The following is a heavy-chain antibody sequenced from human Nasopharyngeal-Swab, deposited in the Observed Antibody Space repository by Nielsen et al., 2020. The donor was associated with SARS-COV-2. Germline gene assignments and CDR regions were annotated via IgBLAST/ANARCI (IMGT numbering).Heavy chain of an antibody. CDR2: ISSSSSYI. D-gene: IGHD4-17*01. Sequence: WIRQPPGKGLEWVSSISSSSSYIYYADSVKGRFTISRDNAKNSLYLQMNSLRAEDTAVYYCARDHDYGDYYFDHWGQGTLVTVSS. V-gene: IGHV3-21*01. CDR3: ARDHDYGDYYFDH. J-gene: IGHJ4*02.